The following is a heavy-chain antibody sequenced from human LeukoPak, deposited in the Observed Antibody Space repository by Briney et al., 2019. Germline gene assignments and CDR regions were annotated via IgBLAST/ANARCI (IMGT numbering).Heavy chain of an antibody. CDR1: GFTFSSYA. CDR3: AKSGHRLLNDDLEDY. V-gene: IGHV3-23*01. CDR2: ISGSGGST. J-gene: IGHJ4*02. Sequence: LTGGSLRLSCAASGFTFSSYAMSWVRQAPGKGLEWVSAISGSGGSTYYADSVKGRFTISRDNSKNTLYLQMNSLRAEDTAVYYCAKSGHRLLNDDLEDYWGQGTLVTVSS. D-gene: IGHD2-15*01.